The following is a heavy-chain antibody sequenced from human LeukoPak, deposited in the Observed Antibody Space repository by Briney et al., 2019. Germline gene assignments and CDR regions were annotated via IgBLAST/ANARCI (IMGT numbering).Heavy chain of an antibody. V-gene: IGHV1-46*01. Sequence: ASVKVSCKASGYTFTSYYMHWVRQAPGQGLEWMGIINPSGGSTSYAQKFQGRVTMTRDTSTSTVYMELSRLRSDDTAVYYCARLIVVVPAATNYFDYWGQGTLVTVSS. D-gene: IGHD2-2*01. CDR1: GYTFTSYY. CDR3: ARLIVVVPAATNYFDY. CDR2: INPSGGST. J-gene: IGHJ4*02.